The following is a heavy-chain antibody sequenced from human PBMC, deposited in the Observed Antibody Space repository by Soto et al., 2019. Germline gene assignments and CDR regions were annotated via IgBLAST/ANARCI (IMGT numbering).Heavy chain of an antibody. CDR2: ISGFNGKT. Sequence: LLMQSGTEVKKPGASVKVSCKTSGYDFTAYGVTWVRQAPGQGLEWMGWISGFNGKTKYAQNVQGRVNMTTDTTATTAYMELRSLTHHDTAVYYCARAPFLIPTFSSDYWGQGTLLPVSS. J-gene: IGHJ4*02. D-gene: IGHD2-21*01. V-gene: IGHV1-18*01. CDR1: GYDFTAYG. CDR3: ARAPFLIPTFSSDY.